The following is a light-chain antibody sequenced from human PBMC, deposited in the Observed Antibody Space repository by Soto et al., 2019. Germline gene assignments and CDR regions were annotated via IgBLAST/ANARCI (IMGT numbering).Light chain of an antibody. Sequence: EIVLTQSPGTLSLSPGERASLSCRASQSFRSSSLAWFQQKPGQAPRLLIYDASNRATGIPDRFSGSGSGTYFTLTINRLEPEEFAVYYCQLYSISYTFGQGTKLEIK. CDR3: QLYSISYT. V-gene: IGKV3-20*01. J-gene: IGKJ2*01. CDR1: QSFRSSS. CDR2: DAS.